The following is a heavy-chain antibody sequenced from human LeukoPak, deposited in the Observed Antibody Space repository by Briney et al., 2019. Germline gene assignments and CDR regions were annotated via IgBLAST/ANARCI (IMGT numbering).Heavy chain of an antibody. J-gene: IGHJ4*02. CDR1: GFTFDDDA. D-gene: IGHD6-19*01. CDR3: AKWDSYSSGST. CDR2: ISGSGGST. V-gene: IGHV3-23*01. Sequence: PGGSLRLSCAASGFTFDDDAMSWVRQAPGKGLEWVSAISGSGGSTYYADSVKGRFTISRDNSKNTLYLQMNSLRAEDTAVYYCAKWDSYSSGSTWGQGTLVTVSS.